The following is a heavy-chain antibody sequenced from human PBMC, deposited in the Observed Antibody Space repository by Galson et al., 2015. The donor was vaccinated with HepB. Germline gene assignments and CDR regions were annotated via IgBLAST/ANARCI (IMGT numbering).Heavy chain of an antibody. D-gene: IGHD5-18*01. V-gene: IGHV1-69*06. Sequence: SVKVSCKASGGTFSSYGFNWVRQAPGQGLQWMGGIIPLSGSVDYAEKFQGRVTLTADTSTSSVYMELTGLRSEDTAVYFCAAQVFVHTAAPSLFVWFDTWGQGTLVTVSS. J-gene: IGHJ5*02. CDR3: AAQVFVHTAAPSLFVWFDT. CDR2: IIPLSGSV. CDR1: GGTFSSYG.